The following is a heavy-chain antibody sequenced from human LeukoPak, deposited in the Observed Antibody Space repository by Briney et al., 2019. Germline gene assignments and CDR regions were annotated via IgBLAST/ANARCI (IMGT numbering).Heavy chain of an antibody. Sequence: GRSLRLSCAASGFTFSSYAMHWVRQAPGKGLEWVAVISYDGSNKYYADSVKGRFTISRDNSKNTLYLQMNSLSAEDTAVYYCAREPTVAPNDAFDIWGQGTMVTVSS. CDR2: ISYDGSNK. D-gene: IGHD4-23*01. V-gene: IGHV3-30-3*01. CDR1: GFTFSSYA. CDR3: AREPTVAPNDAFDI. J-gene: IGHJ3*02.